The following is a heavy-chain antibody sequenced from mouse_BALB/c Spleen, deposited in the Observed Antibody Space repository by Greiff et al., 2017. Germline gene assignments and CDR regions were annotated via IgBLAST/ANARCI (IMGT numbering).Heavy chain of an antibody. Sequence: QVQLQQSGPGLVQPSQSLSITCTVSGFSLTSYGVHWVRQSPGKGLEWLGVIWSGGSTDYNAAFISRLSISKDNSKSQVFFKMNSLQANDTAIYYCARNSYGNYWFAYWGQGTLVTVSA. V-gene: IGHV2-2*02. CDR2: IWSGGST. J-gene: IGHJ3*01. CDR1: GFSLTSYG. D-gene: IGHD2-10*02. CDR3: ARNSYGNYWFAY.